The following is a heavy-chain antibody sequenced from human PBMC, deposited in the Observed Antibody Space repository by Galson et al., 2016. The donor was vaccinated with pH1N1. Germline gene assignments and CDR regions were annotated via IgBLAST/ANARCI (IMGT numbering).Heavy chain of an antibody. V-gene: IGHV3-23*01. D-gene: IGHD2/OR15-2a*01. J-gene: IGHJ3*02. CDR1: GFTFSSYA. CDR2: ISGSGGST. Sequence: SLRLSCAASGFTFSSYAMRWVRQAPGKGLEWVSAISGSGGSTYYADSVKGRFTISRDSSKNTLYVQMNSLRAEDTAVYYCAKTLTHDEIYDAFDIWGQGTTVTVSS. CDR3: AKTLTHDEIYDAFDI.